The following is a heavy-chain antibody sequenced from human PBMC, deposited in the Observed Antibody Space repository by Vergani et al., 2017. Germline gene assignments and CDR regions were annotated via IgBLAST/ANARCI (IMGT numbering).Heavy chain of an antibody. J-gene: IGHJ4*02. CDR1: RYSFTNYW. CDR2: IHPADSDT. Sequence: EVQLVQSGAEVKKPGESLKFSCQISRYSFTNYWIGWVRQMPGKGLEWMGIIHPADSDTRYSPSFQGQVTISVDKSISTAYLQRSSLRASDSAMYYCARLYGRDSSGSKYFDYWGQGTLVTVSS. V-gene: IGHV5-51*01. CDR3: ARLYGRDSSGSKYFDY. D-gene: IGHD3-22*01.